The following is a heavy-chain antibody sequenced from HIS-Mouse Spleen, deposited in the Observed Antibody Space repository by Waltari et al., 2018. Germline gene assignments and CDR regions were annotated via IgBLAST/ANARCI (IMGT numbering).Heavy chain of an antibody. CDR3: ASVQNTYYFDY. D-gene: IGHD1-1*01. CDR2: IYYSGSH. J-gene: IGHJ4*02. CDR1: GGSISSSSYY. Sequence: QLQLQESGPGLVKPSETLSLTCTVSGGSISSSSYYWGWIRQPPGKGLEWIGGIYYSGSHYDTPALKSRVTISVDTSKNQFSLKLSSVTAADTAVYYCASVQNTYYFDYWGQGTLVTVSS. V-gene: IGHV4-39*07.